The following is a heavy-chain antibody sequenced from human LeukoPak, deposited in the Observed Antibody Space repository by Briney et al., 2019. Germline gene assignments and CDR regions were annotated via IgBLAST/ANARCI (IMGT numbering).Heavy chain of an antibody. J-gene: IGHJ4*02. CDR3: ARHSGHIVVVPAAIDY. CDR1: GGSISSSSYY. V-gene: IGHV4-39*01. D-gene: IGHD2-2*01. CDR2: IYYSGST. Sequence: PSETLSLTCAVSGGSISSSSYYWGWIRQPPGKGLEWIGSIYYSGSTYYNPSLKSRVTISVDTSKNQFSLKLSSVTAADTAVYYCARHSGHIVVVPAAIDYWGQGTLVTVSS.